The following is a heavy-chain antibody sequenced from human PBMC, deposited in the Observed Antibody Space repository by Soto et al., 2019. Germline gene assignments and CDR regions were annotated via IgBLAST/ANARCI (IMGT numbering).Heavy chain of an antibody. CDR2: ISYDGSNK. J-gene: IGHJ6*02. CDR1: GFTFSSYG. V-gene: IGHV3-30*18. Sequence: QVQLVESGGGVVQPGRSLRLSCAASGFTFSSYGMHWVRQAPGKGLEWVAVISYDGSNKYYTDSVKGRFTISRDNSKNTLYLQMNSLRAEDTAVYYCAKGALLDVWGQGTTVTVSS. D-gene: IGHD3-16*01. CDR3: AKGALLDV.